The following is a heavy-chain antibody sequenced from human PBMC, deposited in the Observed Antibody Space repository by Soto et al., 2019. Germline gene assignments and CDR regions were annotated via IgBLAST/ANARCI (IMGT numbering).Heavy chain of an antibody. Sequence: GASVKVSCKASGYTFTSYGISWVRQAPGQGLEWMGWISAYNGNTNYAQKLQGRVTMTTDTSTSTAYMELRSLRSDDTAVYYCARDQLRYFDWLFYDYWGQGTLVTVSS. CDR1: GYTFTSYG. CDR2: ISAYNGNT. CDR3: ARDQLRYFDWLFYDY. D-gene: IGHD3-9*01. V-gene: IGHV1-18*01. J-gene: IGHJ4*02.